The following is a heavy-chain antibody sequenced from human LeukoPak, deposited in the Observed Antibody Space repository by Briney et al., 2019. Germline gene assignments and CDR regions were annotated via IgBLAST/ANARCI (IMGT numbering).Heavy chain of an antibody. D-gene: IGHD6-13*01. Sequence: PGGSLRLSCAASGFTFSSYGMHWVRQAPGKGLEWVAVIWYDGSNKYYADSVKGRFTISRDNAKNSLFLQMNSLRAEDTAVYYCAGGSSTTSYYFDYWGQGTLVTVSS. CDR2: IWYDGSNK. CDR3: AGGSSTTSYYFDY. J-gene: IGHJ4*02. CDR1: GFTFSSYG. V-gene: IGHV3-33*03.